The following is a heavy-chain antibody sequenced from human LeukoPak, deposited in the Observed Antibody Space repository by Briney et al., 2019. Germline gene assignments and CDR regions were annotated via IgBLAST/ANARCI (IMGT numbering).Heavy chain of an antibody. D-gene: IGHD3-22*01. CDR2: ISASGSRT. CDR3: ARDQSPHYYDSSGYGAFNL. CDR1: GFAFNTFA. Sequence: GGPLRLSCVPSGFAFNTFAMNWVRQAPGKGLEWVSGISASGSRTYYGNSVKGRFTISRDNSKNTLFLQMNNLRGEDTARYFCARDQSPHYYDSSGYGAFNLWGQGTMVTVSS. V-gene: IGHV3-23*01. J-gene: IGHJ3*01.